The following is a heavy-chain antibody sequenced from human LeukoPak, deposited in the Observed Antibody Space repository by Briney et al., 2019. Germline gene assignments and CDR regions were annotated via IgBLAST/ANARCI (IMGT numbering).Heavy chain of an antibody. Sequence: GGSLRLSCAASGFTFRNYWMNWVRQAPGKGLEWVSVIYSGGSTYYADSVKGRFTISRDNSKNTLYLQMNSLRAEDTAVYYCARDRVDYDIGGFDPGGQGPRVTVSS. V-gene: IGHV3-66*01. CDR3: ARDRVDYDIGGFDP. CDR1: GFTFRNYW. CDR2: IYSGGST. J-gene: IGHJ5*02. D-gene: IGHD3-9*01.